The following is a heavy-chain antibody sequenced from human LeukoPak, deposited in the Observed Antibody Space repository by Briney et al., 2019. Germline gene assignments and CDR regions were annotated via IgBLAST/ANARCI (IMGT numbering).Heavy chain of an antibody. Sequence: PSQTLSLTCTVSGGSISSGDYYWSWIRQPPGKGLEWIGYIYYSGSTYYNPSLKSRVTISVDTSKNQFSLKLSSVTAADTAVYYCAREGRVSIAAAGTEINVDWGQGTLVTVSS. V-gene: IGHV4-30-4*01. CDR2: IYYSGST. CDR3: AREGRVSIAAAGTEINVD. CDR1: GGSISSGDYY. D-gene: IGHD6-13*01. J-gene: IGHJ4*02.